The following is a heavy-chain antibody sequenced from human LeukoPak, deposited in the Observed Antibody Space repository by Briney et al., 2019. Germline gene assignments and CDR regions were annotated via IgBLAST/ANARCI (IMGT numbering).Heavy chain of an antibody. D-gene: IGHD4-4*01. CDR2: INPNSGGT. J-gene: IGHJ6*02. V-gene: IGHV1-2*02. CDR3: AQSEDDYTNTYGMDV. Sequence: ASVKVSCKASGYTFTGYYMHWVRQAPGQGLEWMGWINPNSGGTNYAQKFQGRVTMTRDTSISTAYMELSRLRSDDTAVYYCAQSEDDYTNTYGMDVWGQGTTVTVSS. CDR1: GYTFTGYY.